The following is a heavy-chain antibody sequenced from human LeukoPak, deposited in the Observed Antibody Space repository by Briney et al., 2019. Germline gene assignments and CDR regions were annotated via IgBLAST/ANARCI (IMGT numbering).Heavy chain of an antibody. D-gene: IGHD3-3*01. CDR2: ISGSGGST. CDR3: AKDRGYDFWSGYYRRGFFDY. CDR1: GFTFSSYA. Sequence: GESLRLSCAASGFTFSSYAMSWVRQAPGKGLEWVSAISGSGGSTYYADSVKGRFAISRDNSKNTLYLQMNSLRAEDTAVYYCAKDRGYDFWSGYYRRGFFDYWGQGTLVTVSS. J-gene: IGHJ4*02. V-gene: IGHV3-23*01.